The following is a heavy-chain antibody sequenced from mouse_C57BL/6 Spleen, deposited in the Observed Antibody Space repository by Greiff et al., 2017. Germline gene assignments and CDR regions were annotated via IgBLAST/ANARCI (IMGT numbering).Heavy chain of an antibody. V-gene: IGHV1-62-2*01. D-gene: IGHD4-1*01. CDR2: FYPGSGSI. Sequence: VQLQESGAELVKPGASVKLSCKASGYTFTEYTIHWVKQRPGQGLEWIGWFYPGSGSIKYNEKFKDKATLTAAKSSSTVYMALRRMTSEDSAVYFCARHEDSPPWDYFDYWGQGTTLTVSS. CDR1: GYTFTEYT. J-gene: IGHJ2*01. CDR3: ARHEDSPPWDYFDY.